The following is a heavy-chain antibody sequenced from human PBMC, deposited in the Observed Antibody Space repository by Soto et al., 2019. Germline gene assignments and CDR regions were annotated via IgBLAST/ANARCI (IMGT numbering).Heavy chain of an antibody. CDR1: GGSISSYY. V-gene: IGHV4-59*01. CDR2: IYYSGST. Sequence: QVQLQESGPGLVKPSETLSLTCTVSGGSISSYYWSWIRQPPGKGLEWIGYIYYSGSTNYNPSLKSRVTISVDTSKNQFSLKLSSVTAADTAVYYCARAGWMTTDYYYYYMDVWGKGTTVTVSS. CDR3: ARAGWMTTDYYYYYMDV. D-gene: IGHD4-17*01. J-gene: IGHJ6*03.